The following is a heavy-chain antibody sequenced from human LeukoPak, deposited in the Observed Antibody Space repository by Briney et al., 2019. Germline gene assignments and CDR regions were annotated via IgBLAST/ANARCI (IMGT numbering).Heavy chain of an antibody. Sequence: SVTVSFKASGGTFISYAISWVRQAPGQGLEWMGGIIPIFGTANYAQKFQGRVTITTDESTSTAYMELRSLRSEDTAVYYGARGDYPYDSSGYSFDYWGQGTLVTVSS. V-gene: IGHV1-69*05. J-gene: IGHJ4*02. CDR2: IIPIFGTA. CDR3: ARGDYPYDSSGYSFDY. CDR1: GGTFISYA. D-gene: IGHD3-22*01.